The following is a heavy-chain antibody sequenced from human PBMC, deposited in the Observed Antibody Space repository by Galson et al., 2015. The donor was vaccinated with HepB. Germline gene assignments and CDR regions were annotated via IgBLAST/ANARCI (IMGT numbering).Heavy chain of an antibody. V-gene: IGHV4-59*01. J-gene: IGHJ5*02. CDR3: AREGRVPNWFDP. CDR1: GGSISSYY. CDR2: IYYSGST. Sequence: SLTCTVSGGSISSYYWSWIRPPPGKGLEWIGYIYYSGSTNYNPSLKSRVTISVDTSKNQFSLKLSSVTAADTAVYYCAREGRVPNWFDPWGQGTLVTVSS. D-gene: IGHD6-19*01.